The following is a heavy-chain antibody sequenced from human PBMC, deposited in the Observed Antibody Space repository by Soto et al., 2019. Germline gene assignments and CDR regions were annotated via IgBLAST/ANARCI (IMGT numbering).Heavy chain of an antibody. CDR3: ARVEREAATNVVDAFDI. V-gene: IGHV4-59*01. CDR1: GGSISSYY. Sequence: SETLSLTCTVSGGSISSYYWSWIRQPPGKGLEWIGYIYYSGSTNYNPSLKSRVTISVDTSKNQFSLKLSSVTAADTAVYYCARVEREAATNVVDAFDIWGPGTMVTVSS. D-gene: IGHD1-26*01. CDR2: IYYSGST. J-gene: IGHJ3*02.